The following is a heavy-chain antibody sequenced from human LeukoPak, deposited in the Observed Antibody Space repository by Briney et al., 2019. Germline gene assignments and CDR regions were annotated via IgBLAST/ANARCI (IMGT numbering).Heavy chain of an antibody. V-gene: IGHV3-21*01. CDR3: ARDLTGRSDY. D-gene: IGHD1-20*01. CDR2: ISSSSSYI. J-gene: IGHJ4*02. CDR1: GFTFSSYS. Sequence: AGGSLRLSCAASGFTFSSYSMNWVRQAPGKGLEWVSSISSSSSYIYYADSVKGRFTISRDNAMNSLYLQMNSLRAEDTAVYYCARDLTGRSDYWGQGTLVTVSS.